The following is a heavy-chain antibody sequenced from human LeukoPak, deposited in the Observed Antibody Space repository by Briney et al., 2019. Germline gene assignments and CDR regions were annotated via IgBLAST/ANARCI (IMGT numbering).Heavy chain of an antibody. Sequence: SETLSLTCTVSGGSISSYYWSWIRQPPGKGLEWIGYIYYSGSTYYNPSLKSRVTISVDTSKNQFSLKLSSVTAAETAVYFCARGPGLNFDYWGQGTLVTVSS. V-gene: IGHV4-59*06. D-gene: IGHD1-14*01. CDR3: ARGPGLNFDY. J-gene: IGHJ4*02. CDR1: GGSISSYY. CDR2: IYYSGST.